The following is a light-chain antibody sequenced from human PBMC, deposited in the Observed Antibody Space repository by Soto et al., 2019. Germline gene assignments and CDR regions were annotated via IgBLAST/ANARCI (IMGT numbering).Light chain of an antibody. CDR3: QQYYTFPTIT. V-gene: IGKV4-1*01. J-gene: IGKJ5*01. Sequence: DIVMTQSPDSLAVSLGERATINCRSTQSVLFSSNNKNYLAWYQQKPGQPPKLLIYWASTRESGVPDRFSGSGSGTDFTLTISSLQAEDVAVYYCQQYYTFPTITFGQGTRLEIK. CDR2: WAS. CDR1: QSVLFSSNNKNY.